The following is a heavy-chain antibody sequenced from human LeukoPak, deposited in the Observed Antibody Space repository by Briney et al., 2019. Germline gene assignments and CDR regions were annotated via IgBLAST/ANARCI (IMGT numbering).Heavy chain of an antibody. CDR1: GDSVTSNNW. J-gene: IGHJ5*02. Sequence: PSGTLSLTCAVSGDSVTSNNWWTWVRQPPGLGLEWIGEIYQSGTTHYKSSLKSRITISLDKSKNQFSLRLTSVTAADTAIDYCARQLVPAAGCDPWGRGTLVTVSS. V-gene: IGHV4-4*02. CDR2: IYQSGTT. D-gene: IGHD2-2*01. CDR3: ARQLVPAAGCDP.